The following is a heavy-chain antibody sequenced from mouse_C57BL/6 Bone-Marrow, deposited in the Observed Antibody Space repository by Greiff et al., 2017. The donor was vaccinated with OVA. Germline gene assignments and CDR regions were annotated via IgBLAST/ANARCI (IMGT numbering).Heavy chain of an antibody. CDR2: IDPANGNT. CDR3: ARGTTVVGGY. J-gene: IGHJ2*01. V-gene: IGHV14-3*01. Sequence: EVQLQQSVAELVRPGASVKLSCTASGFNIKNTYMPWVKQRPEQGLEWIGRIDPANGNTKYAPKFQGKATITADTSSNTAYLQLSSLTSEDTAIYYCARGTTVVGGYWGQGTTLTVSA. D-gene: IGHD1-1*01. CDR1: GFNIKNTY.